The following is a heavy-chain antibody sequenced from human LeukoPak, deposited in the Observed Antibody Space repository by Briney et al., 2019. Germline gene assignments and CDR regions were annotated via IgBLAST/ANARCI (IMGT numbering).Heavy chain of an antibody. J-gene: IGHJ4*02. Sequence: GASVKVSCKASGFTFTSSAVQWVRQARGQRLEWIGWIVVGSGNTNYAQKFQERVTITRDMSTSTAYMELSSLGSEDTAVYYCAADLSKNKGFDYWGQGTLVTVSS. D-gene: IGHD2/OR15-2a*01. CDR1: GFTFTSSA. CDR3: AADLSKNKGFDY. CDR2: IVVGSGNT. V-gene: IGHV1-58*01.